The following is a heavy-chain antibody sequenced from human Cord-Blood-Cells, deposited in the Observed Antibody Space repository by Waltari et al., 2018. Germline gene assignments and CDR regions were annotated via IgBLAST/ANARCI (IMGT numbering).Heavy chain of an antibody. Sequence: QVQLVQSGAEVKKPGASVKVSCKASGYTFTGYYMPWVRQAPGHGLEWMGRINPNSGGTNYAQKFQGRVTMTRDTSISTAYMELSRLRSDDTAVYYCARTIFGVVMTFDYWGQGTLVTVSS. V-gene: IGHV1-2*06. J-gene: IGHJ4*02. CDR3: ARTIFGVVMTFDY. CDR2: INPNSGGT. D-gene: IGHD3-3*01. CDR1: GYTFTGYY.